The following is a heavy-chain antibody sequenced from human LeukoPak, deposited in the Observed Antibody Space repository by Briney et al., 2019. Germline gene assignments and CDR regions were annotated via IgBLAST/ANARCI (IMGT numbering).Heavy chain of an antibody. D-gene: IGHD6-13*01. CDR1: GFTFDDYA. Sequence: GRSLRLSCAASGFTFDDYAMHWVRQAPGKGLEWVSGISWNSGSIGYADSVKGRFTISRDNAKNSLYLQMNSLRAEDTALYYCAKDSSSWYRSLDVWGQGTTVTVSS. V-gene: IGHV3-9*01. CDR2: ISWNSGSI. J-gene: IGHJ6*02. CDR3: AKDSSSWYRSLDV.